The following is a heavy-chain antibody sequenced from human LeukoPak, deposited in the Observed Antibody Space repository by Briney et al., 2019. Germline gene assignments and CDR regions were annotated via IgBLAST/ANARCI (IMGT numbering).Heavy chain of an antibody. CDR1: GFTFSSYA. V-gene: IGHV3-66*01. CDR2: IYSGGST. Sequence: GGSLRLSCAASGFTFSSYAMSWVRQAPGRGLEWVSVIYSGGSTNHADSVRGRFTISRDNSKNTLYLQMNSLRAEDTAVYYCAKSYSSSWSGGPYYFDYWGQGTLVTVSS. CDR3: AKSYSSSWSGGPYYFDY. J-gene: IGHJ4*02. D-gene: IGHD6-13*01.